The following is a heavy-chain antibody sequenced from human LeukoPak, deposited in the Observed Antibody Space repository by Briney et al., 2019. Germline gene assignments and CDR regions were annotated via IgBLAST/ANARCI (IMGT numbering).Heavy chain of an antibody. CDR2: INPNSGGT. V-gene: IGHV1-2*02. J-gene: IGHJ3*02. CDR3: ARDFWDYGDYPTNAFGI. D-gene: IGHD4-17*01. CDR1: GYTFTGYY. Sequence: ASVKVSCKASGYTFTGYYMHWVRQAPGQGLEWMGWINPNSGGTNYAQKFQGRVTMTRDTSISTAYMELSRLRSDDTAVYYCARDFWDYGDYPTNAFGIWGQGTMVTVSS.